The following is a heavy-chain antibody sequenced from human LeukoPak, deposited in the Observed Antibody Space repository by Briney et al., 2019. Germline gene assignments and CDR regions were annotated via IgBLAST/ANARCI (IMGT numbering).Heavy chain of an antibody. CDR1: GGSISSYY. J-gene: IGHJ6*03. CDR3: ARREVETTFYYYYYMDV. V-gene: IGHV4-39*01. CDR2: IYYSGST. D-gene: IGHD2/OR15-2a*01. Sequence: SETLSLTCTVSGGSISSYYWGWIRQPPGKGLEWIGSIYYSGSTYYNPSLKSRVTISVDTSKNQFSLKLSSVTAADTAVYYCARREVETTFYYYYYMDVWGKGTAVTVSS.